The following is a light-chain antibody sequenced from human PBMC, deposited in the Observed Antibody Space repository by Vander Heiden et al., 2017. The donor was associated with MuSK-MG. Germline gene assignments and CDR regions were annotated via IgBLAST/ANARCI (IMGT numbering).Light chain of an antibody. CDR2: AAS. J-gene: IGKJ4*01. V-gene: IGKV1-39*01. Sequence: DIQMTQSPSSLSASVGDRVTITCRASQSISSYLNWYQQKPGKAPKLLIYAASSLQSGVPPRFSGSGSGTDFTLTISRLQPEDFATYYCQQSDSTLLTFGGGTKVEIK. CDR3: QQSDSTLLT. CDR1: QSISSY.